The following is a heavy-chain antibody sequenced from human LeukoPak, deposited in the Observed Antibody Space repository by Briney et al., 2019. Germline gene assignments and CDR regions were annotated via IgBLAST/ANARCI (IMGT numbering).Heavy chain of an antibody. CDR3: ARDRGLLWFGAGDNWFDP. D-gene: IGHD3-10*01. CDR2: INPNSGGT. V-gene: IGHV1-2*02. CDR1: GYTFTGYY. Sequence: ASVKVSCKASGYTFTGYYMHWVRQAPGQGLEWMGWINPNSGGTNYAQKFQGRVTMTRDTSISTAYMELSRLRSDDTAVYYCARDRGLLWFGAGDNWFDPWGQGTLVTVSS. J-gene: IGHJ5*02.